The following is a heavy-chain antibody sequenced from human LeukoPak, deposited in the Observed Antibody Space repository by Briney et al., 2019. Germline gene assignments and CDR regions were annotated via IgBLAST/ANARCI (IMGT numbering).Heavy chain of an antibody. Sequence: GGSLRLSCAASGFTFRSYAMSWVRQAPGKRLEWVLAISGSGTSTYYADSVKGRFTISRDNSKNTLYLQMNSLRAEDTAVYYCEGMYYYDSSDDYWGQGTLVTVSS. CDR2: ISGSGTST. CDR1: GFTFRSYA. V-gene: IGHV3-23*01. CDR3: EGMYYYDSSDDY. J-gene: IGHJ4*02. D-gene: IGHD3-22*01.